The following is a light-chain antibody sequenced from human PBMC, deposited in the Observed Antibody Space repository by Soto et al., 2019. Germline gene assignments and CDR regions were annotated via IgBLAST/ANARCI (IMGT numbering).Light chain of an antibody. CDR2: DVT. CDR1: SSDIGHNNY. Sequence: ALTHPASFSWSPGQSITISCTGTSSDIGHNNYVSWYQQHPGKAPKLIIYDVTNRPSGISDRFSGSKSGNTASLTISGLQAEDEADYYCSSCTRTTTLFGTGTKVTVL. CDR3: SSCTRTTTL. V-gene: IGLV2-14*03. J-gene: IGLJ1*01.